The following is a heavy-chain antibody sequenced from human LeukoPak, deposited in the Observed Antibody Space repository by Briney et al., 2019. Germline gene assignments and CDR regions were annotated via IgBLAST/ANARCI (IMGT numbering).Heavy chain of an antibody. D-gene: IGHD3-22*01. CDR3: AKDYDSTGYYYSAFHI. CDR2: ISYDGNNK. Sequence: GRSLRLSCAASGFTFSSYGMHWVRQAPGKGLEWVALISYDGNNKYYADPVKGRFTISRDNSKNTLYLQMNSLRAEDTAVYYCAKDYDSTGYYYSAFHIWGQGTMVTVSS. J-gene: IGHJ3*02. CDR1: GFTFSSYG. V-gene: IGHV3-30*18.